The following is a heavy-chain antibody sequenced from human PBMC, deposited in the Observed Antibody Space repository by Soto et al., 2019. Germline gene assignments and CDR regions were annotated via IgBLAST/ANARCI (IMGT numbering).Heavy chain of an antibody. D-gene: IGHD6-13*01. Sequence: QVHLQESGPGLVKPSGTLSLICAVSGGSISTTDWGSWVRQPPGKGLEWIGEVYHSGSFNYNPSLKSRLTISVDKSKIQFSLNLSSVTVADTAVYYCVTGPEYSSRWFSNWGQGTLVTVSS. V-gene: IGHV4-4*02. CDR1: GGSISTTDW. CDR2: VYHSGSF. J-gene: IGHJ4*02. CDR3: VTGPEYSSRWFSN.